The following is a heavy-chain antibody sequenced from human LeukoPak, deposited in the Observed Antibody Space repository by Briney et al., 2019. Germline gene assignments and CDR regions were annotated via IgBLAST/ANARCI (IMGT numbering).Heavy chain of an antibody. Sequence: ASVKVSCKVSGYTLTELSMHWVRQAPAKGLEWMGGFDPEDGETIYAQKFQGRVTMTEDTSTDTAYMELSSLRSEDTAVYYCATTVPAPSEYFQHWGQGTLVTVSS. J-gene: IGHJ1*01. CDR1: GYTLTELS. D-gene: IGHD4-11*01. CDR3: ATTVPAPSEYFQH. V-gene: IGHV1-24*01. CDR2: FDPEDGET.